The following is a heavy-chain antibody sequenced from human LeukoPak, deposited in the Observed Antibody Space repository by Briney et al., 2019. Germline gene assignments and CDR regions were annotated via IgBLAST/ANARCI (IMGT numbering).Heavy chain of an antibody. CDR2: ISSSSSTI. Sequence: GGSLRLSCAASGFTFSSYSMNWVRQAPGKGLEWVSYISSSSSTIYYADSVKGRFTISRDNAKNSLYLQMNSLRAEDTAVYHCARDGATYGNYVHYYYMDVWGKGTTVTVSS. J-gene: IGHJ6*03. V-gene: IGHV3-48*01. CDR3: ARDGATYGNYVHYYYMDV. D-gene: IGHD4-11*01. CDR1: GFTFSSYS.